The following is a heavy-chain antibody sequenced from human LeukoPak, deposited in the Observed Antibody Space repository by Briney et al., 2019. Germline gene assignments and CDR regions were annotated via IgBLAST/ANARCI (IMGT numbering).Heavy chain of an antibody. CDR2: INHSGST. Sequence: SETLSLTCAVYGGSFSGYYWSWIRQPPGKGLEWFGEINHSGSTDYNPSLKSRVTISVDTSKNQFSLKLSSVTAADTAVYYCARARNYDFWSGYLYYFDYWGQGTLVTVSS. CDR1: GGSFSGYY. V-gene: IGHV4-34*01. CDR3: ARARNYDFWSGYLYYFDY. D-gene: IGHD3-3*01. J-gene: IGHJ4*02.